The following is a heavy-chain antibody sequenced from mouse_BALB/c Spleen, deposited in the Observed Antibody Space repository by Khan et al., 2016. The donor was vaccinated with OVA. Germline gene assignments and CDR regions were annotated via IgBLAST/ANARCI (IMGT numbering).Heavy chain of an antibody. J-gene: IGHJ3*01. CDR2: INPSNGYT. V-gene: IGHV1-4*01. Sequence: VQLQESGAELARPGASVKMSCKASGYTFTTYTMHWVKQRPGQGLEWIGYINPSNGYTNYNQKFKDKSTLTADKSSSTAYMQLSSLTSDYSAVYYCARVGSYYRSDGWFSYWGQGTLVTVSA. D-gene: IGHD2-14*01. CDR1: GYTFTTYT. CDR3: ARVGSYYRSDGWFSY.